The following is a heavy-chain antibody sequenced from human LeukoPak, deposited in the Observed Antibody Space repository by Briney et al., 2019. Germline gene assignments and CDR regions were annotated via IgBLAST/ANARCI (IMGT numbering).Heavy chain of an antibody. CDR3: ANDEDVGVPAAMPHWFDP. CDR2: ISYDGSNK. J-gene: IGHJ5*02. V-gene: IGHV3-30*18. CDR1: GFTFSSYG. Sequence: PGGSLRLSCAASGFTFSSYGMHWVRQAPGKGLEWVAVISYDGSNKYYADSVKGRFTISRDNSKNTLYLQMNSLSAEDTAVYYCANDEDVGVPAAMPHWFDPWGQGTLVTVSS. D-gene: IGHD2-2*01.